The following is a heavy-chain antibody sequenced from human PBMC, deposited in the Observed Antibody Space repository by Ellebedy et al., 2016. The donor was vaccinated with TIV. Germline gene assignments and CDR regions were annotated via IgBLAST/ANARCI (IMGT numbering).Heavy chain of an antibody. CDR1: GFTFSSYA. D-gene: IGHD5-12*01. CDR3: AKDLGVGGYDDYYYYGMDV. J-gene: IGHJ6*02. CDR2: ISGSGGST. V-gene: IGHV3-23*01. Sequence: GESLKISCAASGFTFSSYAMSWVRQAPGKGLEWVSAISGSGGSTYYADSVKGRFTISRDNSKNTLYLQMNSLRAEDTAVYYCAKDLGVGGYDDYYYYGMDVWGQGTTVTVSS.